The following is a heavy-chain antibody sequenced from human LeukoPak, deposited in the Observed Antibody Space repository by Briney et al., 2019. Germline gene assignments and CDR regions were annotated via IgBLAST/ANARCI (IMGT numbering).Heavy chain of an antibody. J-gene: IGHJ4*02. CDR2: LYYSGST. V-gene: IGHV4-59*08. CDR1: LGSTSIYY. D-gene: IGHD3-16*01. Sequence: SGTLSLTSTVSLGSTSIYYWSWISERPGTGLWRRGNLYYSGSTNYNSSLKSRVTISVETSKNQISLKLRSVTAAHTTVYYCEGKGVSDLYYFDSWGQGTLVSVSS. CDR3: EGKGVSDLYYFDS.